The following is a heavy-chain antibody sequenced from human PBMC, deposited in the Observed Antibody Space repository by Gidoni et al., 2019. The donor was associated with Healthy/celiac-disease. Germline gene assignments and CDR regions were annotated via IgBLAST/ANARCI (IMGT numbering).Heavy chain of an antibody. D-gene: IGHD1-1*01. CDR2: MNPNSGNT. V-gene: IGHV1-8*01. CDR3: ARVLEPNYYYYYMDV. Sequence: QVQLVQPGAEVKKPGASVKVSCKASGYTFTSYDINWVRQATGQGLEWMGWMNPNSGNTGYAQKFQGRVTMTRNTSISTAYMELSSLRSEDTAVYYCARVLEPNYYYYYMDVWGKGTTVTVSS. J-gene: IGHJ6*03. CDR1: GYTFTSYD.